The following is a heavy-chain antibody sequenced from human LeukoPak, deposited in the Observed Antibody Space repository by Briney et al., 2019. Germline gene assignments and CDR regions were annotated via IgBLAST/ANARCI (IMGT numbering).Heavy chain of an antibody. V-gene: IGHV3-21*01. CDR3: ARDSVGEGSTT. Sequence: PGGSLRLSCAASGFTFSSYSMNWVRQAPGKGLEWVSSISSSSSYIYYADSVKGRFTISRDNTKNSLYLQMNSLRAEDTAVYYCARDSVGEGSTTWCQGTLVTVSS. D-gene: IGHD3-3*01. CDR2: ISSSSSYI. CDR1: GFTFSSYS. J-gene: IGHJ4*02.